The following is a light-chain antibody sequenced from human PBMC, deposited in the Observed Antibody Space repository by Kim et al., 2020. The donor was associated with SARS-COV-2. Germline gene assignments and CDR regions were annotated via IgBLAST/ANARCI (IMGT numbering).Light chain of an antibody. J-gene: IGKJ1*01. CDR3: QQYNSYWT. CDR1: QSISSW. CDR2: KAS. Sequence: LSASVGDRVTITCRASQSISSWLAWYQQKPGKAPKLLIYKASSLESGVPSRFSGSGSGTEFTLTISSLQPDDFAPYYCQQYNSYWTFGQGTKVDIK. V-gene: IGKV1-5*03.